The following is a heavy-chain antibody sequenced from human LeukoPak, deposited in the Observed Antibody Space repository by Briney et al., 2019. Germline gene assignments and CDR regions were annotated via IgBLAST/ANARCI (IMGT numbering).Heavy chain of an antibody. CDR1: GGSISSSSYY. CDR2: IYHSGNT. CDR3: ARLRSGWYQY. Sequence: SETLSLTCTVSGGSISSSSYYWGWIRQPPGKGLEWIGNIYHSGNTYYNSSLKSRVTISVDTSKNQFSLKLSSVTAADTAVYYCARLRSGWYQYWGQGTLVTVSS. V-gene: IGHV4-39*07. D-gene: IGHD6-19*01. J-gene: IGHJ4*02.